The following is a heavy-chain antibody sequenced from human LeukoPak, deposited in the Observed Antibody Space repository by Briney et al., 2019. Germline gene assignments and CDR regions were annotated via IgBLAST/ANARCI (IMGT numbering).Heavy chain of an antibody. CDR1: GFTVSSNY. CDR3: ARVGAVAGMLDGDFDY. J-gene: IGHJ4*02. D-gene: IGHD6-19*01. CDR2: IYSGGST. Sequence: GGSLRLSCAASGFTVSSNYMSWVRQAPGKGLEWVSVIYSGGSTYYADSVKGRFTISRDNSKNTLYLQMNSLRAEDTAVYYCARVGAVAGMLDGDFDYWGQGTVVTVSS. V-gene: IGHV3-66*01.